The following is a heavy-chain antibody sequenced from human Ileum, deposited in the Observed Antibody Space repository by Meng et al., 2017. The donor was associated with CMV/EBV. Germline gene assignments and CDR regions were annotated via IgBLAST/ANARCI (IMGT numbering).Heavy chain of an antibody. CDR3: ARDFDLGGWFDP. V-gene: IGHV3-21*01. D-gene: IGHD3-16*01. Sequence: CAASGFAFSSSSMSWVRQAPGKGLEWVSSISRSATYIYYADSVKGRFTISRDNAKNSLYLQMNSLRADDTAVYYCARDFDLGGWFDPWGQGTLVTVSS. CDR1: GFAFSSSS. J-gene: IGHJ5*02. CDR2: ISRSATYI.